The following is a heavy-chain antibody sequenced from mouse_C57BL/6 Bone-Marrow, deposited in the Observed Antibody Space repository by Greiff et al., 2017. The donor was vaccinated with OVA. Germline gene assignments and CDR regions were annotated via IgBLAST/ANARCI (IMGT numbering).Heavy chain of an antibody. V-gene: IGHV1-59*01. CDR3: ARDYDYDEGWAMDY. CDR1: GYTFTSYW. Sequence: VQLQQPGAELVRPGTSVKLSCKASGYTFTSYWMHWVKQRPGQGLEWIGVIDPSDSYTNYNQKFKGKATLTVDTSSSTAYMQLSSLTSEDSAVYYCARDYDYDEGWAMDYWGQGTSVTVSS. D-gene: IGHD2-4*01. J-gene: IGHJ4*01. CDR2: IDPSDSYT.